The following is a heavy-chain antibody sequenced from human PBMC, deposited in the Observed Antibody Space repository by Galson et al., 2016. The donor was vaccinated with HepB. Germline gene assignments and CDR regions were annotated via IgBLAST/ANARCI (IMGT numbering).Heavy chain of an antibody. V-gene: IGHV3-7*04. CDR1: GFSFSNYW. CDR2: IKQDGSDT. D-gene: IGHD1-20*01. CDR3: ARDYNWNADY. Sequence: SLRLSCAGSGFSFSNYWMSWVRQAPGKGLEWVAIIKQDGSDTKYVDSVKGRFTISRDNAKNSLYLQMNTLRVEDTAVYYCARDYNWNADYWGRGNLGTVSP. J-gene: IGHJ4*01.